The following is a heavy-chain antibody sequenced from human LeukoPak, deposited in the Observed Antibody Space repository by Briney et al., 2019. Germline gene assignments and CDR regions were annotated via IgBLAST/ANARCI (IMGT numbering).Heavy chain of an antibody. CDR2: INHSGST. Sequence: SETLSLTCAVYGGSFSGYYWSWIRQPPGRGLEWIGEINHSGSTNYNPSLKSRVTISVDTSKNQFSLKLSSVTAADTAVYYCARGGMIVVVTNWFDPWGQGTLVTVSS. D-gene: IGHD3-22*01. J-gene: IGHJ5*02. CDR3: ARGGMIVVVTNWFDP. CDR1: GGSFSGYY. V-gene: IGHV4-34*01.